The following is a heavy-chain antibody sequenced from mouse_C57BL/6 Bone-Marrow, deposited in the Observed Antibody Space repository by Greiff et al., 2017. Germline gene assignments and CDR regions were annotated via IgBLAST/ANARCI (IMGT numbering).Heavy chain of an antibody. D-gene: IGHD1-1*01. V-gene: IGHV1-81*01. J-gene: IGHJ4*01. CDR1: GYTFTSYG. CDR3: ARSEYDYCSGPWYVDF. CDR2: IYPRGGNT. Sequence: QVQLQQSGAELVRPGASVKLSCKASGYTFTSYGISWVKQRPGQGLEWIGWIYPRGGNTYYNEKFKGKATLTADTSSSTAYMELRSLTSEDSAVYVCARSEYDYCSGPWYVDFWGQGTSVTVSS.